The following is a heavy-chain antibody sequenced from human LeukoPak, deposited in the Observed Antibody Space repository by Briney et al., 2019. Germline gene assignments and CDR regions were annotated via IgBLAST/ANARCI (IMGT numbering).Heavy chain of an antibody. CDR2: IYYSRNT. V-gene: IGHV4-39*01. CDR1: GASINSSAFY. CDR3: ARHLNYYYYYYMDV. J-gene: IGHJ6*03. Sequence: SETLSLTCTVSGASINSSAFYWGWIRQPPGKGLEWIGSIYYSRNTYYNPSLKSRVTVSVDTSKNQFSLNLTSVTAADTAVYFCARHLNYYYYYYMDVWSKGTTVTVS.